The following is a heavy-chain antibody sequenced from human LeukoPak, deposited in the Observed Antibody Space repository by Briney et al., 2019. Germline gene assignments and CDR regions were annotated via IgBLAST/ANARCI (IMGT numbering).Heavy chain of an antibody. J-gene: IGHJ4*02. Sequence: GESLKISCKGSGYIFTSHWIGWVRQMPEKGLEWMGIIYPSDSDTRYSPSFQDQVTISADKSNNTACLQWSSLKASDTAMYYCVRLVAGRGQFDYWGQGTLVTVSS. V-gene: IGHV5-51*01. CDR2: IYPSDSDT. CDR3: VRLVAGRGQFDY. CDR1: GYIFTSHW. D-gene: IGHD6-19*01.